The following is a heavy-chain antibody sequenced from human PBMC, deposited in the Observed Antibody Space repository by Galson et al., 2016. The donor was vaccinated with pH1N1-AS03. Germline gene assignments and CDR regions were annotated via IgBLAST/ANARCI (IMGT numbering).Heavy chain of an antibody. D-gene: IGHD5-12*01. J-gene: IGHJ6*02. V-gene: IGHV1-3*01. Sequence: SVKVSCKASGYTFTSYAMHWVRQAPGQRLEWMGWINAGNGNTKYSQKFQGRVTITRDTSASTAYMELSSLRSEDTAVYYCARDRGSGYDLFDYYYGMDVWGQETTVTVSS. CDR1: GYTFTSYA. CDR3: ARDRGSGYDLFDYYYGMDV. CDR2: INAGNGNT.